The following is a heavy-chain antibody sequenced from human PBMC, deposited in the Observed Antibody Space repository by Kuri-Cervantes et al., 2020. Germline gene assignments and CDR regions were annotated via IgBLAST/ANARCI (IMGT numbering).Heavy chain of an antibody. V-gene: IGHV4-34*01. CDR2: INHSGST. J-gene: IGHJ4*02. CDR1: GGSFSGYY. CDR3: AREAGSGYDLAY. Sequence: SQTLSLTCAVYGGSFSGYYWGWIRQPPGKGLEWIGEINHSGSTNYNPSLKGRVTISVDTSKNQFSLKLSSVTAADTAVYYCAREAGSGYDLAYWGQGTLVTVSS. D-gene: IGHD5-12*01.